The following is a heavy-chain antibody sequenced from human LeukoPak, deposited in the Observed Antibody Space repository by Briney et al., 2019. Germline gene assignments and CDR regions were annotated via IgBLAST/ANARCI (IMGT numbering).Heavy chain of an antibody. D-gene: IGHD5-18*01. Sequence: SETLSLTRTVAGGSISSYYWSWIRQPPGKGLEWIGYIYYSGSTNYNPSLKSRVTISVDTSKNQFSLKLSSVTAADTAVYYCAREGRGYSYGYVDYWGQGTLVTVSS. CDR1: GGSISSYY. J-gene: IGHJ4*02. CDR3: AREGRGYSYGYVDY. V-gene: IGHV4-59*01. CDR2: IYYSGST.